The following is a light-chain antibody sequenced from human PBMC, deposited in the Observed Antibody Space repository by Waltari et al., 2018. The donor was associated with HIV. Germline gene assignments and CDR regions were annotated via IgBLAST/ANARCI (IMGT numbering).Light chain of an antibody. CDR3: QQYYNTPPWT. Sequence: DIQMTQSPSSLSASVGDRVTITCRASQGISNFLAWYQQKPGKAPRLLLSRASKLESGVPSRFSGSGSGTDYTLTISSLQPEDFATYYCQQYYNTPPWTFGQGTKVEIK. V-gene: IGKV1-NL1*01. J-gene: IGKJ1*01. CDR1: QGISNF. CDR2: RAS.